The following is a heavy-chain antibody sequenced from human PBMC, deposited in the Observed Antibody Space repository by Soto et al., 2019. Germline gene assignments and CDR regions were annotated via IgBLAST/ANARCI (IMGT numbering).Heavy chain of an antibody. J-gene: IGHJ6*02. CDR1: GGSIRSYY. D-gene: IGHD1-26*01. V-gene: IGHV4-4*07. Sequence: SETLSLTCNVSGGSIRSYYWSWVRQPAGKPLEWIGRICTSGSTNYNPSLKSRVSMSVDTSKNQFSLEVTSVTAADTAVYYCAREGASGFGMDVWGQGTTVTVSS. CDR2: ICTSGST. CDR3: AREGASGFGMDV.